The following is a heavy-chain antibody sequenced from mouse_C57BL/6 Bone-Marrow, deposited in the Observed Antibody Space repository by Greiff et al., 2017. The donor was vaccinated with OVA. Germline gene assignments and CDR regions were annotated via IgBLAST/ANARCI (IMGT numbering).Heavy chain of an antibody. Sequence: VKLMESGAELVRPGTSVKMSCKASGYTFTNYWIGWAKQRPGHGLEWIGDIYPGGGYTNYNEKFKGKATLTADKSSSTAYMQFSSLTSEDSAIYYCARGGDRKDYWGQGTTLTVSS. D-gene: IGHD3-3*01. V-gene: IGHV1-63*01. J-gene: IGHJ2*01. CDR1: GYTFTNYW. CDR2: IYPGGGYT. CDR3: ARGGDRKDY.